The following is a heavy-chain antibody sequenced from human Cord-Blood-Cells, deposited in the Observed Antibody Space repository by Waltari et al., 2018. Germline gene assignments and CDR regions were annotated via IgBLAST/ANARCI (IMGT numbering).Heavy chain of an antibody. CDR3: ARQGRAAMVAWWFDP. V-gene: IGHV4-39*01. J-gene: IGHJ5*02. CDR2: IYYSGST. CDR1: GGSISSSSYY. D-gene: IGHD5-18*01. Sequence: QLQLQESGPGLVKPSETLSLTCTVSGGSISSSSYYWGWIRQPPGKGLGWIGSIYYSGSTYYNPSLKSRVTISVDTSKNQFSLKLSSVTAADTAVYYCARQGRAAMVAWWFDPWGQGTLVTVSS.